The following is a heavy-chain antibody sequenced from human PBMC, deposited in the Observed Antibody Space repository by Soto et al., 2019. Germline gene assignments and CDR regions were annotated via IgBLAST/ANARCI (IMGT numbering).Heavy chain of an antibody. Sequence: QVQLVESGGGVVQPGRSLRLSCAASGFTFSSYGMHWVRQAPGKGLEWVAVISYDGSNKYYADSVKGRFTISRDNSKNTLYLQMNSLRAEDTAVYYCAKFIAWTPQLEGQGYAFDIWGQGTMVTVSS. V-gene: IGHV3-30*18. CDR1: GFTFSSYG. CDR2: ISYDGSNK. D-gene: IGHD6-13*01. J-gene: IGHJ3*02. CDR3: AKFIAWTPQLEGQGYAFDI.